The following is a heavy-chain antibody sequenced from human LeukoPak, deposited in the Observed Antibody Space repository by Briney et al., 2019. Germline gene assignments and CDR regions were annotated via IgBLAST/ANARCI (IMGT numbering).Heavy chain of an antibody. D-gene: IGHD6-19*01. J-gene: IGHJ3*02. V-gene: IGHV1-69*05. CDR2: IIPIFGTA. CDR3: ARGTVAPGASDI. CDR1: GGTFSSYA. Sequence: ASVKVSCKASGGTFSSYAISWVRQAPGQGLEWMGRIIPIFGTANYAQKLQGRVTITTDESTSTAYMELSSLRSEDTAVYYCARGTVAPGASDIWGQGTMVTVSS.